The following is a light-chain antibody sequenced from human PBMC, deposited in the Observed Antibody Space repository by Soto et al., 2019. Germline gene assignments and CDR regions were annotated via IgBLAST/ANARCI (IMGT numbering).Light chain of an antibody. V-gene: IGKV3-20*01. J-gene: IGKJ5*01. CDR3: QQHGSSHPTT. CDR2: GAS. CDR1: QSVSSY. Sequence: IVLTQSPGTLSLSPWERATLSCRASQSVSSYLAWYQQKPGQAPRLLIYGASSRATGIPDRFSGSGSGTDFTLTISRLEPEDFAVYYCQQHGSSHPTTFGQGTRLEIK.